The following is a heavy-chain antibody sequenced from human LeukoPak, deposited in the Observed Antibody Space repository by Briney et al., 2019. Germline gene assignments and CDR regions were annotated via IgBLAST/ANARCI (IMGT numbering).Heavy chain of an antibody. D-gene: IGHD2-15*01. V-gene: IGHV3-48*03. Sequence: PGGSLRLSCAASGFTFSSYEMNWVRQAPGKGLEWVSYISSSGSTIYYADSVKGRFTISRDNAKNSLYLQMNNLRAEDTAVYYCARVSIVVVVAATGGDYWGQGTLVTVSS. CDR2: ISSSGSTI. CDR3: ARVSIVVVVAATGGDY. CDR1: GFTFSSYE. J-gene: IGHJ4*02.